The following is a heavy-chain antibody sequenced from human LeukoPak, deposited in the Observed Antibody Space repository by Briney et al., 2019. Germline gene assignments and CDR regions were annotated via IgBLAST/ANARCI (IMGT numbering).Heavy chain of an antibody. Sequence: KPSETLSLTCGVYGGAFSGYHWTWIRQPPGRGLEWIGEINHNGRTNYNPSLKSRVTMSVDTSMNQFSLKLTSVTAADTAVYYCARDNDICTTKKRYDYWGQGTLVTVSS. J-gene: IGHJ4*02. V-gene: IGHV4-34*01. CDR2: INHNGRT. CDR1: GGAFSGYH. CDR3: ARDNDICTTKKRYDY. D-gene: IGHD3-9*01.